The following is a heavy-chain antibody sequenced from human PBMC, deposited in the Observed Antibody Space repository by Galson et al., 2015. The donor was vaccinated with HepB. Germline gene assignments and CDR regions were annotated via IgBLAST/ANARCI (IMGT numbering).Heavy chain of an antibody. D-gene: IGHD3-16*02. V-gene: IGHV7-4-1*02. Sequence: SVKVSCKASGYTFTSYAMNWVRQAPGQGLEWMGWINTNTGNPTYAQGFTGRFVFSLDTSVSTAYLQISSLKAEDTAVYYCARVKWYYDYVWGSYRPYYFDYWGQGTLVTVSS. CDR2: INTNTGNP. CDR1: GYTFTSYA. CDR3: ARVKWYYDYVWGSYRPYYFDY. J-gene: IGHJ4*02.